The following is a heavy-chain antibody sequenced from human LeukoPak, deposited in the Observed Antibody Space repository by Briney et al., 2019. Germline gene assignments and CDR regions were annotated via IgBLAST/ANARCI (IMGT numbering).Heavy chain of an antibody. CDR2: ISGSGGST. J-gene: IGHJ4*02. CDR1: GFTFNNYG. Sequence: GGSLRLSCAASGFTFNNYGMSWVRQAPGKGLEWVSLISGSGGSTYYADPVKGRFTISRDNSKNTLFLEMNSLRVEDTAVYYCAKGRGFRVWDPWDNWGQGTLITVSS. D-gene: IGHD3-16*01. CDR3: AKGRGFRVWDPWDN. V-gene: IGHV3-23*01.